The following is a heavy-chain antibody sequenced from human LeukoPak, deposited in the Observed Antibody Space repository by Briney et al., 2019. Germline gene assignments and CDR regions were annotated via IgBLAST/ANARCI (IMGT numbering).Heavy chain of an antibody. CDR2: ISSSTSYT. Sequence: GGSLRLSCAASGFTFSSYSVNWVRQAPGKGLEWVSSISSSTSYTYYADSVKGRFTIPRDNAKNSVYPQMNSLRAEDTAVYYCARVVGYCSSTSCENDYWGQGTLVTVSS. D-gene: IGHD2-2*01. J-gene: IGHJ4*02. CDR1: GFTFSSYS. V-gene: IGHV3-21*01. CDR3: ARVVGYCSSTSCENDY.